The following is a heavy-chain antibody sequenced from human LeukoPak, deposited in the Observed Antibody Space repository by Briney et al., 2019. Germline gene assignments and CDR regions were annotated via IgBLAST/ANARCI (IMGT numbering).Heavy chain of an antibody. J-gene: IGHJ4*02. CDR3: ARLPTGSPLHY. CDR2: ISSDGSST. CDR1: GLTFSSYC. V-gene: IGHV3-74*01. D-gene: IGHD1-14*01. Sequence: GGSLRLSCAASGLTFSSYCMHWVRQAPGKGLVWVSSISSDGSSTRYADSVKGRFTISRDNAKDTLYLQMNSLRAEDTAVYYCARLPTGSPLHYWGQGTLVTVSS.